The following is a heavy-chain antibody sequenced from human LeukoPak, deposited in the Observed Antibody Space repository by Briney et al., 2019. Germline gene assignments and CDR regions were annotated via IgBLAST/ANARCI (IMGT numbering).Heavy chain of an antibody. D-gene: IGHD1-7*01. CDR1: GFSFSSYT. CDR3: AKGYNWNCEYPGATHY. CDR2: LSGSSVRT. V-gene: IGHV3-23*01. Sequence: PGGSLRLSCAASGFSFSSYTMPWVRQAPGKGLEWVSALSGSSVRTYYADSVEGRFTISRDNPKNTLYLQMNNLRADDTAVYYCAKGYNWNCEYPGATHYWGQGTLVTVSS. J-gene: IGHJ4*02.